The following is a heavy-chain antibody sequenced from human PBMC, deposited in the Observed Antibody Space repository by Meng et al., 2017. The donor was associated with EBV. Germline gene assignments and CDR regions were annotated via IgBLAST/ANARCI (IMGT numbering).Heavy chain of an antibody. D-gene: IGHD6-13*01. V-gene: IGHV1-69*06. Sequence: QWQLLCSGAAVKKPGSSVKVSCKASGGTFSSYAISWVRQAPGQGLEWMGGIIPIFGTANYAQKFQGRVTITADKSTSTAYMELSSLRSEDTAVYYCARAEIAAAGRLDYWGQGTLVTVSS. CDR2: IIPIFGTA. CDR3: ARAEIAAAGRLDY. CDR1: GGTFSSYA. J-gene: IGHJ4*02.